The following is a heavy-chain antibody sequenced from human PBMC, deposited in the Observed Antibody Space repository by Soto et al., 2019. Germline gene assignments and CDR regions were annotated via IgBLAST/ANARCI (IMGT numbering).Heavy chain of an antibody. CDR1: GYSISSGYY. CDR3: AREAGIAGAGQRYYYYIYGMDV. CDR2: IYHSGST. V-gene: IGHV4-38-2*02. D-gene: IGHD6-19*01. J-gene: IGHJ6*01. Sequence: SETLSLTCAVSGYSISSGYYWGWIRQPPGNGLEWIGSIYHSGSTYYNPSLKSRVTISVDTSKNQFSLKLSSVTAADTAVYYCAREAGIAGAGQRYYYYIYGMDVLGQGTTVDVFS.